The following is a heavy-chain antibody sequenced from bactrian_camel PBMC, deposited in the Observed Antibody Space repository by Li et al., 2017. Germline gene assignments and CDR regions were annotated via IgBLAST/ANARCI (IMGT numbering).Heavy chain of an antibody. Sequence: HVQLVESGGGSVQAGGSLRLSCTASGYTYSGVCMAWFRQYPGKAREGVTAIYTGNGTTYYAESVKGRFTISQDKVKNTMYLQMNSLRPEDTGMYYCATSSPSLCFPFDEAKITDWGQGTQVTVS. D-gene: IGHD4*01. CDR3: ATSSPSLCFPFDEAKITD. CDR1: GYTYSGVC. V-gene: IGHV3S1*01. CDR2: IYTGNGTT. J-gene: IGHJ4*01.